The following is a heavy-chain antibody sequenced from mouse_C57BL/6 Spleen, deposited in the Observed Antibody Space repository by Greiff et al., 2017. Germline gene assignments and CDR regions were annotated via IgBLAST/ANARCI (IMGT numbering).Heavy chain of an antibody. CDR3: ARGAVVASGWYFDV. J-gene: IGHJ1*03. CDR1: GYTFTSYW. Sequence: QVQLKQPGAELVMPGASVKLSCKASGYTFTSYWMHWVKQRPGQGLEWIGEIDPSDSYTNYNQKFKGKSTLTVDKSSSTAYMQLSSLTSEDSAVYYCARGAVVASGWYFDVWGTGTTVTVSS. CDR2: IDPSDSYT. D-gene: IGHD1-1*01. V-gene: IGHV1-69*01.